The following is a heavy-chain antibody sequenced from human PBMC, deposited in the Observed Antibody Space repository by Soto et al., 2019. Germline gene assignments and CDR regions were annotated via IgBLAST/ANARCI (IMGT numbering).Heavy chain of an antibody. CDR2: IYYSGST. V-gene: IGHV4-59*01. D-gene: IGHD7-27*01. J-gene: IGHJ3*02. CDR1: GGSISSYY. CDR3: ARHANWGSYAFDI. Sequence: SETLSLTCTVSGGSISSYYWSWIRQPPGKGLEWIGYIYYSGSTNYNPSLKSRVTISVDTSKNQFSLKLSSVTAADTAVYYCARHANWGSYAFDIWGQGTMVTVSS.